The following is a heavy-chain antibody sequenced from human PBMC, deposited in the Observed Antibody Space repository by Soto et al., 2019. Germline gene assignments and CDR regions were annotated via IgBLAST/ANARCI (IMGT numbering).Heavy chain of an antibody. CDR3: ARRGYSSSWYYYYYYGMEV. CDR1: GYTFTSYD. Sequence: QVQLVQSGAEVKQPGASVKVSCKASGYTFTSYDINWVRQATGQGLEWMGWMNPNSGNTGYAQKFQGRVTMTRNTSISTAYMELSSLRSEDTAVYYCARRGYSSSWYYYYYYGMEVWGQGTTVTVSS. CDR2: MNPNSGNT. V-gene: IGHV1-8*01. J-gene: IGHJ6*02. D-gene: IGHD6-13*01.